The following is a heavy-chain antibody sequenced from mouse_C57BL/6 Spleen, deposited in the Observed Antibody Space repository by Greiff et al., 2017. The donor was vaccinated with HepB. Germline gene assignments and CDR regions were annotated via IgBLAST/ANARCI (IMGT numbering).Heavy chain of an antibody. Sequence: VKLMESGAELVRPGASVTLSCKASGYTFTDYEMHWVKQTPVHGLEWIGAIDPETGGTAYNQKFKGKAILTADKSSSTAYMELRSLTSEDSAVYYCTSQLPGTGFAYWGQGTLVTVSA. V-gene: IGHV1-15*01. CDR3: TSQLPGTGFAY. CDR2: IDPETGGT. J-gene: IGHJ3*01. D-gene: IGHD2-14*01. CDR1: GYTFTDYE.